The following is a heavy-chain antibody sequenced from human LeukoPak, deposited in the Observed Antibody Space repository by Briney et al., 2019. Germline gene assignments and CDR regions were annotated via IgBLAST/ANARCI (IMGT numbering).Heavy chain of an antibody. CDR3: ARGGFGDLRFDP. Sequence: ASWKISCKASGYTFTSYYMHRVRQAPGQGLEWMGIINPSGGSTSYAQKFQGRVTMTRDTSTSTVYMELSSLRSEDTAVYYCARGGFGDLRFDPWGQGTLVTVSS. D-gene: IGHD3-10*01. CDR1: GYTFTSYY. V-gene: IGHV1-46*01. J-gene: IGHJ5*02. CDR2: INPSGGST.